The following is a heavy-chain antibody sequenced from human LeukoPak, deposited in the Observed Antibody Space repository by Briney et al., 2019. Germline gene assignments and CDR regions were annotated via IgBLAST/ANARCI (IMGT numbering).Heavy chain of an antibody. D-gene: IGHD3-10*01. CDR1: GFTFSSYS. CDR2: ISSSSSYI. CDR3: ARVDYYGSGSYFWFDP. Sequence: GGSLRLSCAASGFTFSSYSMNWVRQAPGKGLEWVSYISSSSSYIYYADSVKGRFTISRDNAKNSLYLQMNSLRAEDTAVYYCARVDYYGSGSYFWFDPWGQGTLVTVSS. J-gene: IGHJ5*02. V-gene: IGHV3-21*05.